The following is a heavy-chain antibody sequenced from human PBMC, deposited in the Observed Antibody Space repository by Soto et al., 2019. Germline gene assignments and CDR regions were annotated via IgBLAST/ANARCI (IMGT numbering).Heavy chain of an antibody. Sequence: GGSLRLSCVVSGFTSSDYSMVWVRQAPGKGLEWVSYIFVSSSPIYYADSVKGRFTVSRDNSQNSLFLLMNSLRAEDTAVYYCARDKDWAFDYWGQGTLVTVSS. CDR3: ARDKDWAFDY. J-gene: IGHJ4*02. D-gene: IGHD3-9*01. CDR1: GFTSSDYS. V-gene: IGHV3-48*04. CDR2: IFVSSSPI.